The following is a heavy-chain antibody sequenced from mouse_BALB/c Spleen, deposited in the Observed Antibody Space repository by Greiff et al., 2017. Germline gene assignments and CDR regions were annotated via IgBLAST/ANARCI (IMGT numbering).Heavy chain of an antibody. CDR1: GFSLTSYG. Sequence: VMLVESGPGLVAPSQSLSITCTVSGFSLTSYGVHWVRQPPGKGLEWLGVIWAGGSTNYNSALMSRLSISKDNSKSQVFLKMNSLQTDDTAMYYCARESYYGSSYIADWGQGTLVTVAA. D-gene: IGHD1-1*01. CDR2: IWAGGST. V-gene: IGHV2-9*02. CDR3: ARESYYGSSYIAD. J-gene: IGHJ3*01.